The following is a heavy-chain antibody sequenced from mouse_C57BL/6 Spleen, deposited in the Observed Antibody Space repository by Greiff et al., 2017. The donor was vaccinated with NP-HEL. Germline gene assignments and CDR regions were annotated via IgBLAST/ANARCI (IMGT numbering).Heavy chain of an antibody. Sequence: VKLQQPGAELVKPGASVKLSCKASGYTFTSYWMRWVKQRPGQGLEWIGMIHPNSGSTNYNEKFKSKATLTVDKSSSTAYMQLSSLTSEDSAVYYCARTGTGAMDDWGQGTSVTVSS. V-gene: IGHV1-64*01. CDR1: GYTFTSYW. CDR2: IHPNSGST. D-gene: IGHD4-1*01. J-gene: IGHJ4*01. CDR3: ARTGTGAMDD.